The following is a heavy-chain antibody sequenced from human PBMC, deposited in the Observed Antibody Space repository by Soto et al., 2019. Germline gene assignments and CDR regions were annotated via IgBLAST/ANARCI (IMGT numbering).Heavy chain of an antibody. D-gene: IGHD6-19*01. V-gene: IGHV3-33*01. Sequence: QVQLVESGGGVVQPGRSLRLSGAASGFTFSSYGMHWVRQAPGKGLEWVAVIWYDGSNKYYADSVKGRFTISRDNSKNTLYLQMNSLRAEDTAVYYCARDCAGYSSGWYQRGGFDYWGQGTLVTVSS. CDR3: ARDCAGYSSGWYQRGGFDY. J-gene: IGHJ4*02. CDR2: IWYDGSNK. CDR1: GFTFSSYG.